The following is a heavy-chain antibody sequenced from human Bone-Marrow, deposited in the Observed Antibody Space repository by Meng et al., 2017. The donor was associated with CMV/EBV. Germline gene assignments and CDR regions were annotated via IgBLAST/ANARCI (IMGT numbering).Heavy chain of an antibody. V-gene: IGHV3-48*03. CDR3: ARGSTPVEGSSSVVEDY. D-gene: IGHD6-13*01. CDR2: ISSSGSTI. CDR1: GFTFSSYE. Sequence: GESLKISCAASGFTFSSYEMNWVRQAPGKGLEWVSYISSSGSTIYYADSVKGRFTISRDTSKNTLYLQMNSLRAEDTAVYFCARGSTPVEGSSSVVEDYWGQGTLVTVSS. J-gene: IGHJ4*02.